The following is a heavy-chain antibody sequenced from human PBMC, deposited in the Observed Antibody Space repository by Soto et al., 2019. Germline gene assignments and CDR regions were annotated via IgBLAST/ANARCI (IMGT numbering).Heavy chain of an antibody. CDR1: GITISNYA. D-gene: IGHD3-22*01. V-gene: IGHV3-23*01. CDR3: VKDDGGYPSTAPH. CDR2: ISGSGDRT. J-gene: IGHJ4*02. Sequence: GGSLRLSCAASGITISNYARSWVRQAPGKGLDWVSGISGSGDRTYYADSAKGRFTISKDISRNSLSLQLDSLGVEDTAVYFCVKDDGGYPSTAPHWGQGTLVTVSS.